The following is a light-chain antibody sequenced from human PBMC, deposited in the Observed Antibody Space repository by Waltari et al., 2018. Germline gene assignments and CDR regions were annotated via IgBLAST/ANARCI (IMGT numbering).Light chain of an antibody. CDR2: YAS. J-gene: IGKJ1*01. V-gene: IGKV1-39*01. CDR3: QQSYGAPWT. CDR1: QTISSF. Sequence: DIQTTQSPSSLPASVGDRVPITCRASQTISSFLNWYQQEPGKAPDLLISYASSLQSGVPSRFSGSGYGTDFTLTISSLHPEDFATYYCQQSYGAPWTFGQGTRVEIK.